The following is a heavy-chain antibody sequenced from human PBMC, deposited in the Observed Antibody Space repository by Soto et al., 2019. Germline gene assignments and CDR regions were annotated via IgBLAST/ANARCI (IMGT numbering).Heavy chain of an antibody. CDR3: ARYYDSSGYRTPNYYFDY. Sequence: PSQTLSLTCAISGDSVSSNSAAWNWIRQSPSRGLEWLGRTYYRSKWYNDYAVSVKSRITINPDTSKNQFSLQLNSVTPEDTAVYYCARYYDSSGYRTPNYYFDYWGQGTLVTVSS. V-gene: IGHV6-1*01. D-gene: IGHD3-22*01. CDR2: TYYRSKWYN. J-gene: IGHJ4*02. CDR1: GDSVSSNSAA.